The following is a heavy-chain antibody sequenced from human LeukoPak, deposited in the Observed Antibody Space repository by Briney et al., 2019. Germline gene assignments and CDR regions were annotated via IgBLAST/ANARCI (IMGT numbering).Heavy chain of an antibody. V-gene: IGHV1-69*13. CDR2: IIPMFGTA. D-gene: IGHD3-16*02. Sequence: ASVKVSCKASGYTFTSYGISWVRQAPGQGLEWMGGIIPMFGTANYAQKFQGRVTITADESTSTAYMELSSLRSEDTAVYYCALNYDYVWGSYRPLDYWGQGTLVTVSS. J-gene: IGHJ4*02. CDR3: ALNYDYVWGSYRPLDY. CDR1: GYTFTSYG.